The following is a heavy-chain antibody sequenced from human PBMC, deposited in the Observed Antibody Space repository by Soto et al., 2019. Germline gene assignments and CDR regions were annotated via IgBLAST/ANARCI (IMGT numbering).Heavy chain of an antibody. D-gene: IGHD3-10*01. Sequence: SGPTLVNPTQTLTPTCSFSGFSLTTLGMSVSWVRQPPGKALEWLALINWEDDKYYRPSLETRLTISKDTSTNRVLLTMTKLDPADTATYYCVRGEVPSTMVMLFDYWGQGALVTVSS. CDR3: VRGEVPSTMVMLFDY. CDR2: INWEDDK. V-gene: IGHV2-70*20. CDR1: GFSLTTLGMS. J-gene: IGHJ4*02.